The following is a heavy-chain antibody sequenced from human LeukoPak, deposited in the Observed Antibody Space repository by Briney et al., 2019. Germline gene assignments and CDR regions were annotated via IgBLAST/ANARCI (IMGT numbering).Heavy chain of an antibody. J-gene: IGHJ6*03. D-gene: IGHD3-3*01. CDR1: GFTFSSYS. CDR3: ARGFGVANYYYSMDV. CDR2: ISSSSSTI. Sequence: PGGSLRLSCAASGFTFSSYSMNWVRQAPGKGLEWVSYISSSSSTIYYADSVRGRFTISRDNAKNSLYLQMISLRAEDTAVYYCARGFGVANYYYSMDVWGKGTTVTISS. V-gene: IGHV3-48*01.